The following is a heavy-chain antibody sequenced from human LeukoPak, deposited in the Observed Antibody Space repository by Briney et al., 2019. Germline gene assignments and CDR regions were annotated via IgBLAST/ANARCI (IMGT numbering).Heavy chain of an antibody. CDR1: GYTFNGYY. J-gene: IGHJ3*02. V-gene: IGHV1-2*02. D-gene: IGHD4-17*01. Sequence: ASVKVSCKASGYTFNGYYMHWVRQAPGQGLEWMGWINPNSGGTNYAQKFQGRVTMTRDTSISTAYMELSRLRSDDTAVYYCARDLGTTVTYLDAFDIWGQGTMVTVSS. CDR3: ARDLGTTVTYLDAFDI. CDR2: INPNSGGT.